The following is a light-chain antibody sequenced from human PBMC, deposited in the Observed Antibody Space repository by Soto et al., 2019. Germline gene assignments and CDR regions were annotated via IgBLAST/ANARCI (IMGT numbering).Light chain of an antibody. V-gene: IGKV3-15*01. J-gene: IGKJ4*01. CDR3: QQYNNGPPPVT. CDR2: DAS. CDR1: QSVSLN. Sequence: DIVLTQSPATLSVSPGERATLSCRASQSVSLNLAWYQHKLGQAPRLLIYDASTRVTGIPARFSGSGSGTDFTLTISYLKSEDFGVYYCQQYNNGPPPVTFGVGTKVEI.